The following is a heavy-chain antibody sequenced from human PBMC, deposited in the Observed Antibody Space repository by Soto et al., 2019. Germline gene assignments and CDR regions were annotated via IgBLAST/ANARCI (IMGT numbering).Heavy chain of an antibody. CDR2: ISYDGSNK. D-gene: IGHD1-1*01. CDR3: AKGTGTRAFDI. Sequence: QVQLVESGGGVVQPGRSLRLSCAASGFTFSSYGMHWVRQAPGKGLEWVAVISYDGSNKYYADSVKGRFTISRDNSKNPLYRQMNSLRADDTAVYYCAKGTGTRAFDIWGQGTMVTVSS. V-gene: IGHV3-30*18. J-gene: IGHJ3*02. CDR1: GFTFSSYG.